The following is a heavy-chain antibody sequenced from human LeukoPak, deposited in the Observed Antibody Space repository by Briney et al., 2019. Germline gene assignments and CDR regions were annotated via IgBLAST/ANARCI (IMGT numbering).Heavy chain of an antibody. V-gene: IGHV4-59*01. CDR2: IYYSGST. CDR3: AREYGDYVGNWFDP. J-gene: IGHJ5*02. D-gene: IGHD4-17*01. Sequence: SETLSLTCTVSGGSISSYYWSWIRQPPGKGLEWIGYIYYSGSTNYNPSLKSRVTLSVDTSKNQFSLKLSSVTAADTAVYYCAREYGDYVGNWFDPWGQGTLVTVSS. CDR1: GGSISSYY.